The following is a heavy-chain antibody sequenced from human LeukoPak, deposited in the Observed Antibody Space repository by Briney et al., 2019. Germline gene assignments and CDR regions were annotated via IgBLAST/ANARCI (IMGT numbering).Heavy chain of an antibody. J-gene: IGHJ4*02. CDR2: INQDGSEK. Sequence: PGGSLRLSCAVSGFTFSSNWMSWVRQAPGKGLEWVANINQDGSEKFYADSVKGRFTISRDNAKNSLYLHMNSLRAEDTAMYYCARDKIVGATRLDYWGQGTLVTVSS. CDR1: GFTFSSNW. D-gene: IGHD1-26*01. V-gene: IGHV3-7*01. CDR3: ARDKIVGATRLDY.